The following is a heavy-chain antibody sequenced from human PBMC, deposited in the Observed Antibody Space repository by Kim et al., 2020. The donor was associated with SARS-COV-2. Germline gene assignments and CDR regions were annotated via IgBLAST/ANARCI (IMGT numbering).Heavy chain of an antibody. J-gene: IGHJ6*02. Sequence: KGRFTISRDDSKNTLDLQMNSLKTEDTAVYYCTRAGPGFGVVGYYYGMDVWGQGTTVTVSS. V-gene: IGHV3-15*01. CDR3: TRAGPGFGVVGYYYGMDV. D-gene: IGHD3-3*01.